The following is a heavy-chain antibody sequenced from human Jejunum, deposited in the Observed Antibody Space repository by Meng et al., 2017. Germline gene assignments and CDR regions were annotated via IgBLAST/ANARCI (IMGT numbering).Heavy chain of an antibody. V-gene: IGHV3-66*02. Sequence: SLRLSCAAAGFTVSTSYMTWVRQAPGKGLEWVSVFNTGGKTFYSDSVKGRFTISRDIAKNTVYLQMNSLRTEDTALYFCARGYCSGVGCSLGYYFDYWGQGTLVTVSS. J-gene: IGHJ4*02. D-gene: IGHD2-15*01. CDR1: GFTVSTSY. CDR3: ARGYCSGVGCSLGYYFDY. CDR2: FNTGGKT.